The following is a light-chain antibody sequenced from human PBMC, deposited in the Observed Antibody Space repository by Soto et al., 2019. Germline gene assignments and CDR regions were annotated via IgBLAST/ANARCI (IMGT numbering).Light chain of an antibody. CDR2: GNS. Sequence: QSVLTQPPSVSGAPGQRVIISCTGSSSNIGAGYDVHWYQQLPGTAPKLLIYGNSNRPSGVPDRFSGSKSGTSASLAITGLQDEDEADYYCQSYDSSLSGWVFGGGTKLTVL. V-gene: IGLV1-40*01. CDR1: SSNIGAGYD. J-gene: IGLJ3*02. CDR3: QSYDSSLSGWV.